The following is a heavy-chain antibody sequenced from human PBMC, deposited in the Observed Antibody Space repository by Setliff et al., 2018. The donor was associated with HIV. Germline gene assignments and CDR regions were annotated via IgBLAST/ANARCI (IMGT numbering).Heavy chain of an antibody. CDR1: GGSISSGSYY. CDR3: ARDKRASFDGLDV. Sequence: PSETLSLTCTVSGGSISSGSYYWSWIRQPAGKGLEYIGYIYSNGGTNYNPSLKRLVRISVDTSKNQFSLRLSSVTAADTAIYYCARDKRASFDGLDVWGQGTTVTVSS. J-gene: IGHJ6*02. CDR2: IYSNGGT. V-gene: IGHV4-61*10.